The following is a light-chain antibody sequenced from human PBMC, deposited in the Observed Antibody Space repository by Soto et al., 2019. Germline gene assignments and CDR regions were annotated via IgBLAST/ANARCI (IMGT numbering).Light chain of an antibody. Sequence: IVMTQSPATLSLSPGERATLSCRASQSVGASLAWYQQKPGQAPRLLIYDASNRATGTPARFSGSGSGTDFTLTISSLEPEDFAVYYCQQRSNGLTFGGGTKVDIK. CDR3: QQRSNGLT. CDR2: DAS. CDR1: QSVGAS. J-gene: IGKJ4*01. V-gene: IGKV3-11*01.